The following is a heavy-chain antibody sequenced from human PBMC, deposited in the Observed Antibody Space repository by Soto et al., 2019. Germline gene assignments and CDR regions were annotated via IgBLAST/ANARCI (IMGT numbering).Heavy chain of an antibody. CDR1: GFTVSSNY. D-gene: IGHD4-17*01. V-gene: IGHV3-66*01. J-gene: IGHJ3*02. CDR2: IYSGGST. Sequence: GGSLRLSCAASGFTVSSNYMSWVRQAPGKGLEWVSVIYSGGSTYYADSVKGRFTISRDNSKNTLYLQMNSLRAEDTAVYYCARASPDYGDDAFYIWGQGTMVTVSS. CDR3: ARASPDYGDDAFYI.